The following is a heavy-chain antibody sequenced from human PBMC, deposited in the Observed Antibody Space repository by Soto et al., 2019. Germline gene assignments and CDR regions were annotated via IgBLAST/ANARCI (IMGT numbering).Heavy chain of an antibody. V-gene: IGHV5-10-1*01. CDR1: GYSFTSYW. J-gene: IGHJ6*02. CDR3: ARREGSGWYRIKYYYYGMDV. CDR2: IDPSDSYT. D-gene: IGHD6-19*01. Sequence: GESLKISCKGSGYSFTSYWISWVRQMPGKGLEWMGRIDPSDSYTNYSPSFQGHVTISADKSISTAYLQWSSLKASDTAMYYCARREGSGWYRIKYYYYGMDVWGQGTTVTVSS.